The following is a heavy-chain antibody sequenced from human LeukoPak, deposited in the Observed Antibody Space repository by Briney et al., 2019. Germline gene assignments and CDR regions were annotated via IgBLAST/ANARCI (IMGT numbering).Heavy chain of an antibody. D-gene: IGHD4-17*01. CDR1: GFTFRSYA. Sequence: PGGSLRLSCAASGFTFRSYAMHWVRQAPGKGLECVSAISSNGGSTYYAHSVKGRFTISRDNSKNTLYLQMGSLRADDMAVYYCAREPDGDTKSGTLDYWGQGTLVTVSS. CDR3: AREPDGDTKSGTLDY. V-gene: IGHV3-64*01. CDR2: ISSNGGST. J-gene: IGHJ4*02.